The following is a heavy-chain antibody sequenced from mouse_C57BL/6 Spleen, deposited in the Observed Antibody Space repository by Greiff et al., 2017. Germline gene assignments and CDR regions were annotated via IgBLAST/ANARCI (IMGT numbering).Heavy chain of an antibody. J-gene: IGHJ2*01. D-gene: IGHD2-13*01. V-gene: IGHV14-2*01. CDR2: IDPEDGAT. CDR3: ARPPLTSGFYY. Sequence: VKLQQSGAELVKPGASVKLSCTASGFNIKDYYMHWVKQRTEQGLEWIGRIDPEDGATKYAPKFQGKATITADTSSNPAYLQLSSLTSKDTAVYYWARPPLTSGFYYWGQGTTLTVSS. CDR1: GFNIKDYY.